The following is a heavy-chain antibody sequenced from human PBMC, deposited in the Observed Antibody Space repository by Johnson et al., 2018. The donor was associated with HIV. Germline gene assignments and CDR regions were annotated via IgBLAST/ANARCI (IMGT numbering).Heavy chain of an antibody. CDR1: GFTVSSNY. J-gene: IGHJ3*02. CDR3: ARGTITMIRGVIGLDI. V-gene: IGHV3-53*01. D-gene: IGHD3-10*01. CDR2: IYSGGST. Sequence: EQLVESGGGLIQPGGSLRLSCAASGFTVSSNYMSWVRQAPGKGLEWVSVIYSGGSTYYADSVKGRFTISRDNSKNTLNLQMNSRRAEETAVYYCARGTITMIRGVIGLDIWGQGTMVTVSS.